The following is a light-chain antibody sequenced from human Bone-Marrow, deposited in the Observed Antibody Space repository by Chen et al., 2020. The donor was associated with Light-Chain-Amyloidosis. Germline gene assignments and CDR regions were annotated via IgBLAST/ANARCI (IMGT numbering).Light chain of an antibody. V-gene: IGLV6-57*01. CDR2: EDD. J-gene: IGLJ3*02. CDR3: QSYQGSSQGV. Sequence: NFMLTQPHSGSESPGKTVIISCTRSSGSIATNYVQWYQQRPGSSPTTVIYEDDQRPSGVPDRFSGAIDRSSNSASLTISGLKTEDEADYYCQSYQGSSQGVFGGGTKLTVL. CDR1: SGSIATNY.